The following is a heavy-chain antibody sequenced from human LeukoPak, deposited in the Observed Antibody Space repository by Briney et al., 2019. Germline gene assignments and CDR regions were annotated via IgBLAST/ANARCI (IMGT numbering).Heavy chain of an antibody. CDR1: GYTFSSHG. V-gene: IGHV3-30*19. Sequence: GGSVRLSCAASGYTFSSHGIHWVRQAPGKGLEWVAVISYDGSNKFYTDSVKGRFTISRDNSKNTLYLQMNSLRAEDTAVYYCANGEAVKVVITEPQKDAFDIWGQGTLVTVSS. D-gene: IGHD3-22*01. CDR2: ISYDGSNK. J-gene: IGHJ3*02. CDR3: ANGEAVKVVITEPQKDAFDI.